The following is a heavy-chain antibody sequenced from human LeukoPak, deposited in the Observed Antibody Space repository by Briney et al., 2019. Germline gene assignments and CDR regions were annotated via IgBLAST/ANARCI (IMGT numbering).Heavy chain of an antibody. CDR1: GFTASSNY. Sequence: GGSLRLSCAASGFTASSNYMSWVRQAPGKGLEWVSVIYSGGSTYYADSVKGRFTISRDNSKNTLYLQMNSLRAEDTAVYYCARAPTDHFDYWGQGTLVTVSS. CDR3: ARAPTDHFDY. V-gene: IGHV3-53*01. J-gene: IGHJ4*02. CDR2: IYSGGST.